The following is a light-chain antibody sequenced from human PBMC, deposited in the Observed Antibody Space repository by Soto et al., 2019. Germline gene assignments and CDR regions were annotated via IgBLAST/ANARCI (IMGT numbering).Light chain of an antibody. CDR3: ATWDDSLSAWV. CDR2: RNN. J-gene: IGLJ3*02. Sequence: QSVLTQPPSASGTPGQRVTISCSGSSSNVGGNSVYWYQQLPRTAPKLLVFRNNQRPSGAPDRFSGSKSGTSASLAISGLRSEDEADYYCATWDDSLSAWVFGGGTKLTVL. V-gene: IGLV1-47*01. CDR1: SSNVGGNS.